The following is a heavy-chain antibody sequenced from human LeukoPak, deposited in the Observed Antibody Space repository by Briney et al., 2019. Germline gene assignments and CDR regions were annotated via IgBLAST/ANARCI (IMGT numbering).Heavy chain of an antibody. Sequence: SETLSLTCAVYSGSFSGYYWSWIRQPPGKGLEWIGEINHSGSTNYNPSLKSRVTISVDTSKNQFSLKLSSVTAADTAVYYCAGGGIVVVPAAISGSNWFDPWGQGTLVTVSS. CDR1: SGSFSGYY. CDR3: AGGGIVVVPAAISGSNWFDP. J-gene: IGHJ5*02. D-gene: IGHD2-2*01. CDR2: INHSGST. V-gene: IGHV4-34*01.